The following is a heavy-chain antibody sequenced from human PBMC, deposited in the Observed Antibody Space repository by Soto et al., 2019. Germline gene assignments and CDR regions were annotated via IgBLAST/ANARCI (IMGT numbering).Heavy chain of an antibody. CDR1: GFTFGTHE. V-gene: IGHV3-48*03. D-gene: IGHD3-3*01. Sequence: PGGSLRLSCAACGFTFGTHEMAWVRQAPGKGLEWVSYISDSGRTVKYANSVKGRFSISRDNTRNSLYLQMNSLRAEDTAVYYCARQRAARFLEWSRNYYYYGMDVWGQGTTVTVSS. CDR2: ISDSGRTV. CDR3: ARQRAARFLEWSRNYYYYGMDV. J-gene: IGHJ6*02.